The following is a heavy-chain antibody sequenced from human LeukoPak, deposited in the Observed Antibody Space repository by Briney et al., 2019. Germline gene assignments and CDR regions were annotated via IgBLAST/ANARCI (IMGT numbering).Heavy chain of an antibody. CDR3: AREVDYAVYFDY. CDR1: GGTFSSYA. J-gene: IGHJ4*02. V-gene: IGHV1-69*05. CDR2: IIPIFGTA. D-gene: IGHD4-17*01. Sequence: GASVKVSCKASGGTFSSYAISWVRQAPGQGLEWMGRIIPIFGTANYAQKFQGRVTITTDESTSTAYMELSSLRPEDTAVYYCAREVDYAVYFDYWGQGTLVTVSS.